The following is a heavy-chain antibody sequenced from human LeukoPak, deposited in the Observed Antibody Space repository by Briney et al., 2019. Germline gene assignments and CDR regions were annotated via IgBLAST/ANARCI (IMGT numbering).Heavy chain of an antibody. Sequence: ASVKVSCKASGYTFTGYYMHWVRQAPGQGLEWMGWINPNSGGTNYAQKFQGRVTTTRNTSISTAYMELSSLRSEDTAVYYCARCEYSSSPGLDYYYYMDVWGKGTTVTVSS. V-gene: IGHV1-2*02. CDR1: GYTFTGYY. CDR2: INPNSGGT. J-gene: IGHJ6*03. CDR3: ARCEYSSSPGLDYYYYMDV. D-gene: IGHD6-6*01.